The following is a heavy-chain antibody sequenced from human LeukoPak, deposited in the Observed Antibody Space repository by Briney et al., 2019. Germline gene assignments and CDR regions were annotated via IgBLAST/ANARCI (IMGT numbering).Heavy chain of an antibody. J-gene: IGHJ1*01. CDR3: AKDHASRFQH. CDR2: IRYDGSNK. V-gene: IGHV3-30*02. CDR1: GFTFSSYG. Sequence: GGSLRLSCAASGFTFSSYGMHWVRQAPGKGLEWVAFIRYDGSNKYYADSVKGGFTISRDNSKNTLYLQMNSLRAEDTAVYYCAKDHASRFQHWGQGTLVTVSS.